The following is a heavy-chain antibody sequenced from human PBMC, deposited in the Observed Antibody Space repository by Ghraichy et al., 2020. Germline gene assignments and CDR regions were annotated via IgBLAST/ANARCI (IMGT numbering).Heavy chain of an antibody. CDR3: ATSYDYGDFVRPLPLEY. Sequence: SETLSLTCNVSGDSITNYYWNWIRQPPGKGLEWIGYIFSSGSTKYNHSLKSRVTISRDTSKSQFSLKLTSVTAADTAVYYCATSYDYGDFVRPLPLEYWGQGSLVTGSS. J-gene: IGHJ4*02. D-gene: IGHD4-17*01. CDR1: GDSITNYY. V-gene: IGHV4-4*09. CDR2: IFSSGST.